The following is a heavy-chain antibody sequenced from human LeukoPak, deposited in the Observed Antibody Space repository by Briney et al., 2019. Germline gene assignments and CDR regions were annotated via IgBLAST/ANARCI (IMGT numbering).Heavy chain of an antibody. D-gene: IGHD5-24*01. CDR3: ARDIQLST. CDR1: GFTFSGSA. CDR2: ISFSGGNT. V-gene: IGHV3-23*01. Sequence: PGGSLRLSCAASGFTFSGSAMSWVRQAPGKGLEWVSLISFSGGNTYYADSVKGRFTISRDNSKDTLYPQMNSLRAEDTAIYYCARDIQLSTWGLGTMVTVSS. J-gene: IGHJ3*01.